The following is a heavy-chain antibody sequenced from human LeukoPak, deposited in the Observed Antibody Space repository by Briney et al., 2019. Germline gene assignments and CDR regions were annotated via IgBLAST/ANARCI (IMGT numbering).Heavy chain of an antibody. CDR2: INHSGST. CDR1: GGSISSSNW. J-gene: IGHJ5*02. V-gene: IGHV4-4*02. Sequence: SETLSLTCAVSGGSISSSNWWSWVRQPPGKGLEWIGEINHSGSTNYNPSLKSRVTISVDTSKNQFSLMLSSVTAADTAVYYCARPTTSGWVSWFDPWGQGTLVTVSS. D-gene: IGHD6-19*01. CDR3: ARPTTSGWVSWFDP.